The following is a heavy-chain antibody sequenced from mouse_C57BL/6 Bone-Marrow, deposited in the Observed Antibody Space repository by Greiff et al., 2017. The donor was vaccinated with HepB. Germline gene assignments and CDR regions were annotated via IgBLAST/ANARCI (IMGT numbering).Heavy chain of an antibody. Sequence: QVQLQQPGAELVKPGASVKLSCKASGYTFTSYWLQWVKQRPGQGLEWIGEIDPSDSYTNYNQKFKGKATLTVDTASGTAYMQLSSLTCEDSAVYYCARRFIYDGYARFAYWGQGTLVTVAA. J-gene: IGHJ3*01. CDR2: IDPSDSYT. D-gene: IGHD2-3*01. CDR1: GYTFTSYW. CDR3: ARRFIYDGYARFAY. V-gene: IGHV1-50*01.